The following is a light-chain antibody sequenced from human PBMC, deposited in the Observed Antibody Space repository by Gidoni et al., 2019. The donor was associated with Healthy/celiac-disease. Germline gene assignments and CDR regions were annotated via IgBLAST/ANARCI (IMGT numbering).Light chain of an antibody. Sequence: SYELTQPPSVSVSPGQTARTTCSGDALPKQYAYWYQQKPGQAPVLVIYKDSERPSGFPERFSGSSSGTTVTLTISGVQAEDEADYYCQSADSSGTYVVFGGGTKLTVL. J-gene: IGLJ2*01. CDR3: QSADSSGTYVV. CDR1: ALPKQY. V-gene: IGLV3-25*03. CDR2: KDS.